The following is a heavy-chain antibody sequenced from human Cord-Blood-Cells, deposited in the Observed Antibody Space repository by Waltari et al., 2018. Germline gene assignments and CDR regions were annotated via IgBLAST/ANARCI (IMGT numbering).Heavy chain of an antibody. V-gene: IGHV4-59*01. Sequence: QVQLQESGPGLVKPSETLSLTCTVSGGSISSYYWSWDRQPPGKGLEWIVYIYYSVSTNHNPSLKRRVTISVDKSKYQFSRKLGSVTAADTAVYYCARGGGHYCSSTSCYTPSYAFDIWGQGTMVTVSS. CDR3: ARGGGHYCSSTSCYTPSYAFDI. CDR1: GGSISSYY. D-gene: IGHD2-2*02. CDR2: IYYSVST. J-gene: IGHJ3*02.